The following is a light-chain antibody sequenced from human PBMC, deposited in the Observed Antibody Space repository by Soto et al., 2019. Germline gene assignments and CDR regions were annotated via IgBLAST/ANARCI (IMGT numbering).Light chain of an antibody. V-gene: IGLV2-14*02. CDR1: SSDVGSYNL. Sequence: QSALTQPASVSGSPGQSITISCTGTSSDVGSYNLVSWFQQHPGEAPKLIIYEVRNRLSGVSNRFSGSKSGNTASLTISGLQSEDEADYYCTSYTPTGALVFGSGTKLTVL. CDR2: EVR. J-gene: IGLJ3*02. CDR3: TSYTPTGALV.